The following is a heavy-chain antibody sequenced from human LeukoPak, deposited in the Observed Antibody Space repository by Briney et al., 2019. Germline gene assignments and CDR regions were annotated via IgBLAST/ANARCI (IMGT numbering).Heavy chain of an antibody. CDR1: GDSMINYY. J-gene: IGHJ4*02. Sequence: SETLSLTCSVSGDSMINYYWGWFRQPPGKGLEWIGYIYYIGGTNYNPSLKSRLSISVDTSKNLFSLKLNSVTTADTAVYYCARGLEWLAIYFDSWGQGTLVTVSS. CDR3: ARGLEWLAIYFDS. D-gene: IGHD3-3*01. V-gene: IGHV4-59*01. CDR2: IYYIGGT.